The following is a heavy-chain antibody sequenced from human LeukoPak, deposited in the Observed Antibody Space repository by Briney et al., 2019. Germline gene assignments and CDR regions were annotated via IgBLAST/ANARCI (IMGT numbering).Heavy chain of an antibody. V-gene: IGHV3-48*04. D-gene: IGHD6-19*01. J-gene: IGHJ4*02. CDR2: ISSSGSTI. Sequence: PGGSLRLSCAASGFTFSSYGMHWVRQAPGKGLEWVSYISSSGSTIYYADSVKGRFTISRDNAKNSLYLQMNSLRAEDTAVYYCARDSSGWSFDYWGQGTLVTVSS. CDR1: GFTFSSYG. CDR3: ARDSSGWSFDY.